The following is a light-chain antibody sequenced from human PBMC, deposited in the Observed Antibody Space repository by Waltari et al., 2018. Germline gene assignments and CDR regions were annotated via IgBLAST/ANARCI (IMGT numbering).Light chain of an antibody. Sequence: WRATQRVTSISLTRYQQKLGQAPRLLIYGTSSRATGIPDRFSGSGSGTDFTLTISRLEPEDFAVYYCQQYDGEVVTFGGGTKVEI. CDR2: GTS. CDR3: QQYDGEVVT. V-gene: IGKV3-20*01. J-gene: IGKJ4*01. CDR1: QRVTSIS.